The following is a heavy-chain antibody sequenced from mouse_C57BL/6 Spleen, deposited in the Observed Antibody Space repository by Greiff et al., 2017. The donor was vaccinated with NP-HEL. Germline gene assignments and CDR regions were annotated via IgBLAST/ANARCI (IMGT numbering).Heavy chain of an antibody. CDR1: GFTFSSYA. V-gene: IGHV5-4*01. J-gene: IGHJ4*01. Sequence: EVQVVESGGGLVKPGGSLKLSCAASGFTFSSYAMSWVRQTPEKRLEWVATISDGGSYTYYPDNVKGRFTISRDNAKNNLYLQMSHLKSEDTAMYYCARDDDGYSYYAMDYWGQGTSVTVSS. CDR2: ISDGGSYT. CDR3: ARDDDGYSYYAMDY. D-gene: IGHD2-3*01.